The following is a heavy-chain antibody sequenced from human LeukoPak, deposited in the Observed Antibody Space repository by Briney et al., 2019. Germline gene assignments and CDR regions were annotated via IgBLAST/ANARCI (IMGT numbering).Heavy chain of an antibody. CDR1: GFTFSNAW. CDR2: IKSKTDGGTT. CDR3: STTYYYDSSEGY. J-gene: IGHJ4*02. V-gene: IGHV3-15*07. Sequence: KPGGSLRLSCAASGFTFSNAWMNWVRQAPGKGLEWVGRIKSKTDGGTTDYAAPVKGRFTISRDDSKNTLYLQMNSLKTEDTAAYYCSTTYYYDSSEGYWGQGTLVTVSS. D-gene: IGHD3-22*01.